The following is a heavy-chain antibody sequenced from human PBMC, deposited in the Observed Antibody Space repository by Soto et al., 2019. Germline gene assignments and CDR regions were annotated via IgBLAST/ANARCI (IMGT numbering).Heavy chain of an antibody. Sequence: PGESLRISCKGSGYSFTSYWIGWVRQMPGKGLEWMGIIYPGDSDTRYSPSFQGQVTISADKSISTAYLQWSSLKTEDTAVYYCATENWFVFNIWGQGTMVTVSS. CDR1: GYSFTSYW. D-gene: IGHD3-9*01. V-gene: IGHV5-51*01. CDR2: IYPGDSDT. J-gene: IGHJ3*02. CDR3: ATENWFVFNI.